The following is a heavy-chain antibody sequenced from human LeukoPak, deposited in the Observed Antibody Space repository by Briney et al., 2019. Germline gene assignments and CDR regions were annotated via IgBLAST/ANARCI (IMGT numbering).Heavy chain of an antibody. D-gene: IGHD3-10*01. Sequence: PSETLSLTCAVYGGSFTAYYWTWIRQSPGKGPEWIGEIDHAGKTNYNPSLMSRVILSVDASKNQFSLRLTTVTAADTGVYYCARVPPPGATAFGVVDNWGQGTPVTVSS. CDR1: GGSFTAYY. CDR2: IDHAGKT. CDR3: ARVPPPGATAFGVVDN. V-gene: IGHV4-34*01. J-gene: IGHJ4*02.